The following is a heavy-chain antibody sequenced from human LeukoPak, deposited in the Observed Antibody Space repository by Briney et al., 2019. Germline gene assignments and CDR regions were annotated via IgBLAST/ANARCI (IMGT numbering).Heavy chain of an antibody. CDR1: GGSISSYY. Sequence: PSETLSLTCTVSGGSISSYYWGWLRQPPGKGLEWIGSIYYSGSTYYNPSLKSRVTISVDTSKNQFSLKLSSVTAADTAVYYCARLSSGWYPDYWGQGTLVTVSS. D-gene: IGHD6-19*01. J-gene: IGHJ4*02. V-gene: IGHV4-39*01. CDR2: IYYSGST. CDR3: ARLSSGWYPDY.